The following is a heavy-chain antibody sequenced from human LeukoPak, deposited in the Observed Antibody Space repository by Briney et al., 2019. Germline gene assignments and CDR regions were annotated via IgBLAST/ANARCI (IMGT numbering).Heavy chain of an antibody. CDR1: GFTFGSYG. CDR3: ARGGVWQAFWSGNSDY. V-gene: IGHV3-30*03. Sequence: GRSLRLSCAASGFTFGSYGMHWVRQAPGKGLEWVAVISYDGSNKYYADSVKGRFTISRDNAKNSLYLQMNSLRAEDTAVYYCARGGVWQAFWSGNSDYWGQGTLVTVSS. J-gene: IGHJ4*02. CDR2: ISYDGSNK. D-gene: IGHD3-3*01.